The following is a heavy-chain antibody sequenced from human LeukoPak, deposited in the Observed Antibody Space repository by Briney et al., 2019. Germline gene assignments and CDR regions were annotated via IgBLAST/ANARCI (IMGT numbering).Heavy chain of an antibody. V-gene: IGHV4-30-4*01. J-gene: IGHJ6*02. Sequence: GYXYYSGSTYYHPSLKSRVTISVDTSKNQFSLKLSSVTAADTAVYYCARDSTVTNYYYYYGMDVWGQGTTVTVSS. D-gene: IGHD4-17*01. CDR3: ARDSTVTNYYYYYGMDV. CDR2: XYYSGST.